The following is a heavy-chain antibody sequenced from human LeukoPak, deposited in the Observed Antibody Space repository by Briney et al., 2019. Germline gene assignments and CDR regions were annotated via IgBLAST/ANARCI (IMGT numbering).Heavy chain of an antibody. V-gene: IGHV1-2*02. D-gene: IGHD2-2*01. CDR2: INPNSGGT. CDR1: GYTFTSYY. Sequence: ASVKVSCKASGYTFTSYYMHWVRQAPGQGLEWMGWINPNSGGTNFAQKFQGRVTMTSGTSISTAYMELSSLRSDDTAVYYCARVSGSRLPWALDYWGQGTLVTVSS. J-gene: IGHJ4*02. CDR3: ARVSGSRLPWALDY.